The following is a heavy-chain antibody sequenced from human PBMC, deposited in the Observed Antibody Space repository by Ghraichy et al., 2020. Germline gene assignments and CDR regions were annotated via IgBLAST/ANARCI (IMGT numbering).Heavy chain of an antibody. Sequence: SETLSLTCTVSGGSISSYYWSWIRQPPGKGLEWIGYIYTSGSTNYNPSLKSRVTISVDTSKNQFSLKLSSVTAADTAVYYCARHRYSSSWPYYYHYGMDVWGQGTTVTVSS. J-gene: IGHJ6*02. CDR1: GGSISSYY. D-gene: IGHD6-13*01. V-gene: IGHV4-4*09. CDR3: ARHRYSSSWPYYYHYGMDV. CDR2: IYTSGST.